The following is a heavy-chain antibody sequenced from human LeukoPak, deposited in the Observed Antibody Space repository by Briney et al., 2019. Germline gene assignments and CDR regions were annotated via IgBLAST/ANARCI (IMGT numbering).Heavy chain of an antibody. CDR2: INHSGST. D-gene: IGHD6-13*01. Sequence: PSETLSLTCAVYGGFFSGYYWSWIRQPPGKGLEWIGEINHSGSTNYNPSLKSRVTISVDTSKNQFSLKLSSVTAADTAVYYCAREGSSSWYGYWGQGTLVTVSS. CDR1: GGFFSGYY. J-gene: IGHJ4*02. CDR3: AREGSSSWYGY. V-gene: IGHV4-34*01.